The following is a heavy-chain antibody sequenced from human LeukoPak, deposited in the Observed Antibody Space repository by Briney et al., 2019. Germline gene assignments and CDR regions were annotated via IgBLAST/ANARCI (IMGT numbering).Heavy chain of an antibody. CDR2: INPSGGTT. D-gene: IGHD4-11*01. V-gene: IGHV1-46*01. J-gene: IGHJ6*02. CDR3: ARGTIYSNYYYYGMDV. Sequence: ASVKVSCKASGYTFTTYYIHWVRQAPGQGLEWMGIINPSGGTTTYAQKFQGRVTMTRNTSISTAYMELSSLRSEDTAVYYCARGTIYSNYYYYGMDVWGQGTTVTVSS. CDR1: GYTFTTYY.